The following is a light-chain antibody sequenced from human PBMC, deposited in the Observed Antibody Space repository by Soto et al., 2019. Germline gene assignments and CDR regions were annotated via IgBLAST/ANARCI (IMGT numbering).Light chain of an antibody. CDR3: QQYNNWPIT. CDR1: QSVSSN. J-gene: IGKJ5*01. V-gene: IGKV3-15*01. Sequence: IVLTQSPATLSFSPGERATLSCRASQSVSSNLAWYQQKPGQAPRLLIYGASTRATGIPARFSGSGSGTEFTLTISSLQSEDFAVYYCQQYNNWPITFGQGTRLEIK. CDR2: GAS.